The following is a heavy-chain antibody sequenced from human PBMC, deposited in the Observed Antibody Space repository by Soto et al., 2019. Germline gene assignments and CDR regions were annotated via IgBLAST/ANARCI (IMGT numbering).Heavy chain of an antibody. D-gene: IGHD3-22*01. CDR1: GYTFSSYG. CDR3: AGGNYYESSGYLEPPDY. Sequence: ASVKVSGKASGYTFSSYGISWVRQAPGQGLEWMGWISAYNGNTNYAQKLQGRVTMTTDTSTNTAYMELRSLRSDDTAVYYCAGGNYYESSGYLEPPDYWGQGALVTVSS. V-gene: IGHV1-18*01. CDR2: ISAYNGNT. J-gene: IGHJ4*02.